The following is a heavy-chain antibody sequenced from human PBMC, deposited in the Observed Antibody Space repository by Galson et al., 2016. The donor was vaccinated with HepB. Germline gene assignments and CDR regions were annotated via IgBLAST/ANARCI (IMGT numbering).Heavy chain of an antibody. J-gene: IGHJ4*02. V-gene: IGHV1-46*01. CDR3: ARAPGNTGSYDS. CDR1: GYTFTHSY. CDR2: INLSDATR. D-gene: IGHD3-9*01. Sequence: SVKVSCKASGYTFTHSYMHWVRQAPGQGLEWMGVINLSDATRNHAQKFQGRVTMTWDRSSTTVYMALSSLRSEYTAMYYCARAPGNTGSYDSWGQGTLVTVSS.